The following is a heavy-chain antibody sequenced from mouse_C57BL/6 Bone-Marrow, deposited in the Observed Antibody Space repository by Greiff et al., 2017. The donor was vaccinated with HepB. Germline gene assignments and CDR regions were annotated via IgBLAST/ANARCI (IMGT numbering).Heavy chain of an antibody. Sequence: EVQVVESGGDLVKPGGSLKLSCAASGFTFSSYGMSWVRQTPDKRLEWVATIRSGGSYTYYPDSVKGRFTISRDNAKNTLYLQMSSLKSEDTAMYYCARRLGLAWFAYWGQGTLVTVSA. CDR1: GFTFSSYG. CDR2: IRSGGSYT. V-gene: IGHV5-6*01. CDR3: ARRLGLAWFAY. J-gene: IGHJ3*01. D-gene: IGHD4-1*01.